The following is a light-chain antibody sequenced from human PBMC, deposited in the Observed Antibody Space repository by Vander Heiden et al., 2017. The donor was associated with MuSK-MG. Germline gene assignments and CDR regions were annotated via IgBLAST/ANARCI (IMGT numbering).Light chain of an antibody. CDR1: QSVTSN. J-gene: IGKJ2*01. CDR3: QQYNDWPPYT. CDR2: GAR. V-gene: IGKV3-15*01. Sequence: DIVMTQSPETLSVSPGERVTLSCRASQSVTSNLAWYQQKPGQAPRLLIYGARTRATGVPARFSGSGYGTEFTLTISSLLSEDFAVYFCQQYNDWPPYTFGQGTKLETK.